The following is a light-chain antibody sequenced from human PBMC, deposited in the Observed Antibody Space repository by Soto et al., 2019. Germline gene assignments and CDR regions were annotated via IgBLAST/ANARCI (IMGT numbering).Light chain of an antibody. Sequence: EIVLTQSPATLSLSPGERATLSCRASQSVSDYLAWYQQKPGQPPRLLIYDASNRATGIPPRFSGSGSATDFTLTISSLEPEDFAVYYCHQCGNGPPLTFGQGTKVEIK. J-gene: IGKJ1*01. CDR2: DAS. CDR3: HQCGNGPPLT. V-gene: IGKV3-11*01. CDR1: QSVSDY.